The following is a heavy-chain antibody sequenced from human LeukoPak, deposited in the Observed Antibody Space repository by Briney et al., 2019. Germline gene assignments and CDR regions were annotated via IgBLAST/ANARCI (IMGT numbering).Heavy chain of an antibody. J-gene: IGHJ4*02. D-gene: IGHD5-12*01. V-gene: IGHV4-39*01. CDR3: ARPQGVASVWDFDY. CDR1: GGSISSSSYY. Sequence: SETLSLTCTVSGGSISSSSYYWGWIRQPPGKGLEWIGSIYYSGSAYYNPSLKSRVTISVDTSKNQFSLKVRSVTAADTAVYYCARPQGVASVWDFDYWGQGTLVTVSS. CDR2: IYYSGSA.